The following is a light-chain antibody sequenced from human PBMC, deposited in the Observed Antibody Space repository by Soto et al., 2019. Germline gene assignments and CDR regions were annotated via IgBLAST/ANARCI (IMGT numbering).Light chain of an antibody. CDR1: SSDVGAYNY. CDR3: SSYTTSSTTV. J-gene: IGLJ3*02. CDR2: EVS. V-gene: IGLV2-14*01. Sequence: QSVLTQPASVSGSPGQSITISCTGTSSDVGAYNYVSWYQQHPGKAPKFMIYEVSNRSSGVSNRFSGSKSGNTASLTISGLQAEDEADYYCSSYTTSSTTVFGGGTKLTVL.